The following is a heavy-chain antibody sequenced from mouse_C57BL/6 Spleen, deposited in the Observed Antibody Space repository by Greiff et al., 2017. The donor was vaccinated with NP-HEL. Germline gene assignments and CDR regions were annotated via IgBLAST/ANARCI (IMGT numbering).Heavy chain of an antibody. V-gene: IGHV2-6-1*01. Sequence: QVQLKESGPGLVAPSQSLSITCTVSGFSLTSYGVHWVRQPPGKGLEWLVVIWSDGSTTYNSALKSRLSISKDNSKSQVFLKMNSLQTDDTAMYYCARHAYYGNGYAMDYWGQGTSVTVSS. CDR1: GFSLTSYG. D-gene: IGHD2-10*01. CDR2: IWSDGST. J-gene: IGHJ4*01. CDR3: ARHAYYGNGYAMDY.